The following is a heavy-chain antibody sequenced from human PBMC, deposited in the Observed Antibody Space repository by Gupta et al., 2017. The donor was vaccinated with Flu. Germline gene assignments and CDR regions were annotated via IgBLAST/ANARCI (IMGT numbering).Heavy chain of an antibody. CDR1: GFTFITYE. CDR2: ISSRGDTI. V-gene: IGHV3-48*03. Sequence: EVQLVESGGGLVQPGGSLRLSCAASGFTFITYEMNWVRQAPGKGLEWISYISSRGDTIYYADSVEGRFSISRDNDKSLLHLQMNSLRAEDTATYYCVREESQPNFGLHFDNWGQGTLVTVSS. CDR3: VREESQPNFGLHFDN. J-gene: IGHJ4*02. D-gene: IGHD3-3*01.